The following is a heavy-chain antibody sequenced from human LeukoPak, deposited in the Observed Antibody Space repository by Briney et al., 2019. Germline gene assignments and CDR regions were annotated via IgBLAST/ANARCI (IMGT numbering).Heavy chain of an antibody. CDR3: AREHGTAMVSN. CDR2: FDPEDGET. J-gene: IGHJ4*02. Sequence: GASVKVSCKVSGYTLTELSMHWVRQAPGKGLEWMGGFDPEDGETIYAQKFQGRVTMTRDTSTSTVYMELSSLRSEDTAVYYCAREHGTAMVSNWGQGTLVTVSS. D-gene: IGHD5-18*01. CDR1: GYTLTELS. V-gene: IGHV1-24*01.